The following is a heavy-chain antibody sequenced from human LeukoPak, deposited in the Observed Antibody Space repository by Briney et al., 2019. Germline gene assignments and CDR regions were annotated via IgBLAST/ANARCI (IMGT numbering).Heavy chain of an antibody. D-gene: IGHD2-2*02. J-gene: IGHJ4*02. CDR1: GYTFIHYG. V-gene: IGHV1-18*01. Sequence: AAVKVSCKTSGYTFIHYGISWVRQAPGQGLEWMGRISGYNGKANYAQKFQGRVTMTTDTSTSTAYMELRSLRSDDTAVYYCARDCSSTSCYTDFDYWGQGTLVTVSS. CDR3: ARDCSSTSCYTDFDY. CDR2: ISGYNGKA.